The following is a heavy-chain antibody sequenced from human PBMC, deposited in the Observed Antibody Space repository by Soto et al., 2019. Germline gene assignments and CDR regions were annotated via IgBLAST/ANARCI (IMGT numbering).Heavy chain of an antibody. D-gene: IGHD1-20*01. Sequence: QVKLQESGPGLVKPSQTLSLTCTVSGGSISSGDYYWSWLRQPPGKGLEWIGYIYYSGSTYYNPSLKSLVTISVDTSKNQFSRKLSSVTAADTAVYYCARGAAVFANWSDPWGQGTLVTVSS. CDR3: ARGAAVFANWSDP. CDR1: GGSISSGDYY. J-gene: IGHJ5*02. CDR2: IYYSGST. V-gene: IGHV4-30-4*01.